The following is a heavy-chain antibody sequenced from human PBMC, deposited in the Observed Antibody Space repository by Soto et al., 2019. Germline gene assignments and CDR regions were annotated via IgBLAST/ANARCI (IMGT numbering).Heavy chain of an antibody. CDR2: IVVGSGNT. CDR3: AADPRYTVPAPP. V-gene: IGHV1-58*01. Sequence: GASVKVSYKASGFTFTSSAVQWVRQARGQRLEWIGWIVVGSGNTNHAQKFQERVTITRDMSTSTAYMELSSLRSEDTAVYYCAADPRYTVPAPPWGQGTLVTVSS. D-gene: IGHD2-2*02. J-gene: IGHJ4*02. CDR1: GFTFTSSA.